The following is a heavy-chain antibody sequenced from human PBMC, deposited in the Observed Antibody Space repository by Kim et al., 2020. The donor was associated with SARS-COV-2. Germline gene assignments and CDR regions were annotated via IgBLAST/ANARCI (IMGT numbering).Heavy chain of an antibody. V-gene: IGHV3-30*04. CDR3: ARDAPIEMATISFTFGY. D-gene: IGHD5-12*01. Sequence: GGSLRLSCAASGFTFSSYAMHCVRQAPGKGLEWVAVISYDGSNKYYADSVKGRFTISRDNSKNTLYLQMNSLRAEDTAVYYCARDAPIEMATISFTFGYWGQGTLVTVSS. J-gene: IGHJ4*02. CDR2: ISYDGSNK. CDR1: GFTFSSYA.